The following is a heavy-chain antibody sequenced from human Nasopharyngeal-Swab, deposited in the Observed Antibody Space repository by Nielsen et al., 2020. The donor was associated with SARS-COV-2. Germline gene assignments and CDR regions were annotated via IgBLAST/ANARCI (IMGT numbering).Heavy chain of an antibody. CDR3: ARDPYTHGLHWFDP. CDR1: GFTFSDYS. D-gene: IGHD5-18*01. V-gene: IGHV3-11*04. Sequence: GESLKISCAASGFTFSDYSMSWIRQAPGKGLECVSFMSSTTGTIYYADSVKGRFTLSRDNAKSSLYLHMNSLRAEDTAVYYCARDPYTHGLHWFDPWGQGTLVTVSS. CDR2: MSSTTGTI. J-gene: IGHJ5*02.